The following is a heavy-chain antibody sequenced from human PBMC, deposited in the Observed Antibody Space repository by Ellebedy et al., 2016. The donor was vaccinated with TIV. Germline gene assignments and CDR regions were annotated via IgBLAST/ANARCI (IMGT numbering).Heavy chain of an antibody. Sequence: SETLSLXXAISGDSVFSNSAAWNWIRLSPSRGLEWLGRTYYRSSWIYEYAVSVKSRITIKPDTSKNQFSLQLKSVTPEDMGVYYCTRDWEGRYYDYWGQGTLVTVSS. CDR3: TRDWEGRYYDY. V-gene: IGHV6-1*01. CDR1: GDSVFSNSAA. CDR2: TYYRSSWIY. J-gene: IGHJ4*02. D-gene: IGHD1-26*01.